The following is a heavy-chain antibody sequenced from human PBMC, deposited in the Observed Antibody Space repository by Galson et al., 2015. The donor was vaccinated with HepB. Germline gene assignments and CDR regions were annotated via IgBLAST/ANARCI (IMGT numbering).Heavy chain of an antibody. J-gene: IGHJ4*02. CDR3: AKDPGLGAIDY. CDR2: ISSSSSTI. D-gene: IGHD1-26*01. CDR1: GFTFSSYA. V-gene: IGHV3-23*01. Sequence: SLRLSCAASGFTFSSYAMSWVRQAPGKGLEWVSYISSSSSTIYYADSVKGRFTISRDNSKNTLYLQMNSLRAEDTAVYYCAKDPGLGAIDYWGQGALVTVSS.